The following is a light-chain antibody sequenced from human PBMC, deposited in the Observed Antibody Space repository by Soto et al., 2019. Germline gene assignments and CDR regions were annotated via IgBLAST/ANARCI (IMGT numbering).Light chain of an antibody. CDR3: GTWDRGQSAVYV. CDR2: DNN. CDR1: SSNIGNNY. Sequence: QSVLTQPPSVSAAPGQKVTISCSGSSSNIGNNYVSWYQQLPGTAPKLLIYDNNKRPSGIPDRFSGSKSGTSATLGITGLQTGDEADYYCGTWDRGQSAVYVFGGGTQPTVL. V-gene: IGLV1-51*01. J-gene: IGLJ7*01.